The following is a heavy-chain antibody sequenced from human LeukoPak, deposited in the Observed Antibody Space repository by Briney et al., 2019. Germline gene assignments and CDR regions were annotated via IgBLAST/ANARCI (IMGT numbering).Heavy chain of an antibody. CDR2: ISAYNGNT. D-gene: IGHD3-10*01. CDR1: GYTFTSYG. Sequence: ASVKVSCKASGYTFTSYGVSWVRQAPGQGLEWMGWISAYNGNTNYAQKFQGRVTITRDTSASTAYMELSSLRSEDTAVYYCARNGLLWFGEPGGTNWFDPWGQGTLVTVSS. CDR3: ARNGLLWFGEPGGTNWFDP. V-gene: IGHV1-18*01. J-gene: IGHJ5*02.